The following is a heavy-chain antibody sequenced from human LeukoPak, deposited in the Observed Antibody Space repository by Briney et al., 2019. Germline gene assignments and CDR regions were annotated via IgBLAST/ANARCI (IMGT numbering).Heavy chain of an antibody. V-gene: IGHV5-51*01. Sequence: GESLRISCKGSGYTFTNYWIGWVRQKPGKGLEWMGIIFPDDSDTRYSPSFQGQVTISADKSISTAYLQWSSLKASDTAMYYCATSENPYSSTYIFWGQGTLVTVSS. CDR1: GYTFTNYW. J-gene: IGHJ4*02. CDR2: IFPDDSDT. CDR3: ATSENPYSSTYIF. D-gene: IGHD6-13*01.